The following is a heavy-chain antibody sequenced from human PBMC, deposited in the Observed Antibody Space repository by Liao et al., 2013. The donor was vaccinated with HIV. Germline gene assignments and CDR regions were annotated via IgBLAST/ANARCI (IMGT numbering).Heavy chain of an antibody. Sequence: QVQLQESGPGLVKASETLSLTCTVSGGSISGYYWNWIRQPAEKGLEWIGRIYSSGSTNYNPSLKSRVTMSVDTSKNQFFLKLNSVTAADTAIYYCARDVWGSYRTDSWGQGTLVTVSS. CDR1: GGSISGYY. V-gene: IGHV4-4*07. CDR2: IYSSGST. D-gene: IGHD3-16*02. J-gene: IGHJ4*02. CDR3: ARDVWGSYRTDS.